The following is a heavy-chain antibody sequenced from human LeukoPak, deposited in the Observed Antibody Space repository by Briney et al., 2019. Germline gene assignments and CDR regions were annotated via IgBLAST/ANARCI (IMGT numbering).Heavy chain of an antibody. V-gene: IGHV3-23*01. CDR1: GFTFWEFS. J-gene: IGHJ4*02. CDR2: ISVSGGVP. Sequence: GGSLRLSCAAPGFTFWEFSMSWVREAPGEGLEWVSRISVSGGVPHYADSVEGRFTISRDNSKNTLYLQMNSLRAEDTAVYYCAKKGCSGDSCVNYFDYWGQGTLVTVSS. D-gene: IGHD2-15*01. CDR3: AKKGCSGDSCVNYFDY.